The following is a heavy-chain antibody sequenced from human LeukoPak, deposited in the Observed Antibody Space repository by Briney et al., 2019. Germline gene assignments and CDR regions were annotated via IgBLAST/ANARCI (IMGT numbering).Heavy chain of an antibody. CDR2: IIPIFGTA. D-gene: IGHD2-15*01. V-gene: IGHV1-69*13. J-gene: IGHJ6*02. Sequence: ASVKVSCKASGYTFTSYDINWVRQATGQGLEWMGGIIPIFGTANYAQKFQGRVTITADESTSTAYMELSSLRSEDTAVYYCAREDFPVGYYTAGTWYYGMDVWGQGTTVTVSS. CDR3: AREDFPVGYYTAGTWYYGMDV. CDR1: GYTFTSYD.